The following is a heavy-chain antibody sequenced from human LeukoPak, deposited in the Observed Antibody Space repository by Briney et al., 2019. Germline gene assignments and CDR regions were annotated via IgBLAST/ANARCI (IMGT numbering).Heavy chain of an antibody. J-gene: IGHJ4*02. CDR2: IHPSSGDI. V-gene: IGHV1-2*02. CDR3: ARVRGYDYVWGSCPY. CDR1: GYTFTGYY. D-gene: IGHD3-16*01. Sequence: ASVKVSCKASGYTFTGYYMQGVRQAPGQGLEWMGWIHPSSGDINYSQKFQGRVTMTRDTSISTAYMELSRLTSDDTAVYYCARVRGYDYVWGSCPYWGQGTLVTVSS.